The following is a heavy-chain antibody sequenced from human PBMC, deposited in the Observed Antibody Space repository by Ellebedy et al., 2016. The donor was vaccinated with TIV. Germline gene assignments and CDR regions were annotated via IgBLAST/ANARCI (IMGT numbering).Heavy chain of an antibody. D-gene: IGHD3-9*01. Sequence: GESLKISCAASGFTFSSYAMYWVRQAPGQGLELVSAISGSGGRTFYADSVAGRFTISRDNSKNTLYLQMNRLRAEDTALYYCANRLRYFDWPFMDVWGQGTTVTVSS. J-gene: IGHJ6*02. CDR2: ISGSGGRT. V-gene: IGHV3-23*01. CDR3: ANRLRYFDWPFMDV. CDR1: GFTFSSYA.